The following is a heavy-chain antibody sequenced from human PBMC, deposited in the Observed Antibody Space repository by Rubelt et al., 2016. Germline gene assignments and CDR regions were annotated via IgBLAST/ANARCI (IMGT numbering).Heavy chain of an antibody. CDR2: ISGSGGST. CDR1: GFTFSSYA. CDR3: AKGGEIFGVVRRFPFDY. D-gene: IGHD3-3*01. V-gene: IGHV3-23*01. Sequence: GGGLVQPGGSLRLSCAASGFTFSSYAMSWVRQAPGKGLEWVSAISGSGGSTYYADSVKGRFTSSRDNSKNTLYRQMNSLRAEDTAGYYCAKGGEIFGVVRRFPFDYWGQGTLVTVSS. J-gene: IGHJ4*02.